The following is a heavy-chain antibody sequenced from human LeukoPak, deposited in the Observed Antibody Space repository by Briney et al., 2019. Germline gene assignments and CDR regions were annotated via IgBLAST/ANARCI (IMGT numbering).Heavy chain of an antibody. CDR3: ARLDETVVVPPVIDY. J-gene: IGHJ4*02. D-gene: IGHD2-2*01. CDR1: GYSFTSYW. CDR2: IYPRDSDT. Sequence: GESLKISCKGSGYSFTSYWIGWVRQMPGKGLEWMGIIYPRDSDTRYSPSFQGQVTISADKSISTAYLQWSSLKASDTVMYYCARLDETVVVPPVIDYWGQGTLVTVPS. V-gene: IGHV5-51*01.